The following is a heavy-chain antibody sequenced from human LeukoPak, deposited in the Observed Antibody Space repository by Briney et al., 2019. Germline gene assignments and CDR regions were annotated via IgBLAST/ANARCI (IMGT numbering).Heavy chain of an antibody. D-gene: IGHD3-22*01. CDR3: AKRGVVIRVILVGFHKEAYYFES. J-gene: IGHJ4*02. CDR2: ISDTGGRT. CDR1: GITLSNYG. Sequence: GGSLRLSCAVSGITLSNYGMTWVRQAPGKGLEWVAGISDTGGRTNYADSVKGRFTISRDNPKNTLYLQMNSLRAEDTAVYFCAKRGVVIRVILVGFHKEAYYFESWGQGALVTVSS. V-gene: IGHV3-23*01.